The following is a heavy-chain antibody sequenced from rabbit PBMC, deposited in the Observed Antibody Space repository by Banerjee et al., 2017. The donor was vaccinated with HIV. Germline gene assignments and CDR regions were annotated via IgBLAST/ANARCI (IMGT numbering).Heavy chain of an antibody. Sequence: QSLEESGGDLVKPGASLTLTCKASGFSFSSGYDMCWVRQAPGKGLEWIACIYTGDGNTYYASWAKGRFTISKTSSTTVTLQMTSLTAADTATFFCARDRDTGTAYYFDLWGQGTLVTVS. J-gene: IGHJ3*01. D-gene: IGHD7-1*01. CDR2: IYTGDGNT. CDR3: ARDRDTGTAYYFDL. V-gene: IGHV1S40*01. CDR1: GFSFSSGYD.